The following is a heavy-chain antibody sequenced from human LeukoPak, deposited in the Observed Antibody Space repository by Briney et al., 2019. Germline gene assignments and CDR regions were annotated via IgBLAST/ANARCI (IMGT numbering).Heavy chain of an antibody. D-gene: IGHD3-10*01. CDR2: ISAYNGNT. Sequence: GASVKVSCEASGYTFTSYGISWVRQAPGQGLEWMGWISAYNGNTNYAQKLQGRVTITADESTSTAYMELSSLRSEDTAVYYCARTFDAGLWFGEPHYYYMDVWGKGTTVTISS. CDR1: GYTFTSYG. CDR3: ARTFDAGLWFGEPHYYYMDV. J-gene: IGHJ6*03. V-gene: IGHV1-18*01.